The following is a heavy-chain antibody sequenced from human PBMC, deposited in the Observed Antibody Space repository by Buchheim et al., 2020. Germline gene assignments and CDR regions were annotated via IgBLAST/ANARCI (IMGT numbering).Heavy chain of an antibody. CDR1: GYTFTSYY. D-gene: IGHD2-21*01. Sequence: QVQLVQSGAEVKKPGASVKVSCKASGYTFTSYYMHWVRQAPGQGLEWMGIINPSGGSTSYAQKFQGRVTMTRDTSTSTVYMELSSLRSEDTAVYYCARDSSIGGVDCGGDCYSRPDYWGQGTL. J-gene: IGHJ4*02. CDR2: INPSGGST. CDR3: ARDSSIGGVDCGGDCYSRPDY. V-gene: IGHV1-46*01.